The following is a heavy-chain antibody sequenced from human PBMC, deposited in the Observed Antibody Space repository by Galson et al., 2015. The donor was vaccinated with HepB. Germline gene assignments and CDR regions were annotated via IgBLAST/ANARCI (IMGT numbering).Heavy chain of an antibody. CDR2: ITPSGDNT. D-gene: IGHD6-19*01. Sequence: SLRLSCAASGFTFSYYAMSWVRQAPGKGLEWVSAITPSGDNTYSADSMKGRFTISRDHSKNTLFLQMNSLRADDTAIYFCAKVFPEKTDGWYRQALYYFDSWGHGTRVTVSS. CDR1: GFTFSYYA. CDR3: AKVFPEKTDGWYRQALYYFDS. V-gene: IGHV3-23*01. J-gene: IGHJ4*01.